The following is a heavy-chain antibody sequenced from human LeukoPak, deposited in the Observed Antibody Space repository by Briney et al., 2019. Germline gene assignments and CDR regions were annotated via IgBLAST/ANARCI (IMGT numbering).Heavy chain of an antibody. CDR2: INHSGST. D-gene: IGHD3-22*01. CDR3: ARIYDSSGYYNY. J-gene: IGHJ4*02. V-gene: IGHV4-34*01. Sequence: SSETLSLTCAVYGGSFSGYYWSWIRQPPGKGLEWIGEINHSGSTNYNPSLKSRVTISVDTSKNQFSLKLSSVTAADTAVYYCARIYDSSGYYNYWGQGTLVTVSS. CDR1: GGSFSGYY.